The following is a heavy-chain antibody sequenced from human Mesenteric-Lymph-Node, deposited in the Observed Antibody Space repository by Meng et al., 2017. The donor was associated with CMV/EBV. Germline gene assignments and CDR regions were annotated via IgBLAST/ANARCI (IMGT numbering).Heavy chain of an antibody. J-gene: IGHJ3*02. CDR2: ISYDGSNK. Sequence: GESLKISCAASGFTFSSYAMHWVRQAPGKGLEWVAVISYDGSNKYYADSVKGRFTISRDNAKNSLNLQMDSLRAEDTAVYYCAREYYDFRSGNSREAFDIWGQGTTVTVSS. V-gene: IGHV3-30*04. CDR3: AREYYDFRSGNSREAFDI. D-gene: IGHD3-3*01. CDR1: GFTFSSYA.